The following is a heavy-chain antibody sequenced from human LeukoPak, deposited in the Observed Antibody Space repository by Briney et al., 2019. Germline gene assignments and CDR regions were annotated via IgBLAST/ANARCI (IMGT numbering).Heavy chain of an antibody. CDR2: IKQDGSEK. CDR1: GFTFSSFW. CDR3: ARDKFGGTDY. D-gene: IGHD3-16*01. J-gene: IGHJ4*02. V-gene: IGHV3-7*01. Sequence: PGGSLRLSCVASGFTFSSFWMSWVRQAPGKGLEWVANIKQDGSEKYYVDSVKGRFTISRDNAKNSLYLQMNSLRAEDTAVYYCARDKFGGTDYWGQGTLVTVSS.